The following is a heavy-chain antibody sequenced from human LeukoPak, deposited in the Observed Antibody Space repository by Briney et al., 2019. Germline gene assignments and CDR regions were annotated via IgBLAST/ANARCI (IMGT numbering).Heavy chain of an antibody. CDR1: GFTFSSYA. CDR3: AKGSGFTVYHGMDV. V-gene: IGHV3-23*01. CDR2: ISGGGGNT. J-gene: IGHJ6*02. Sequence: GGSLRLSCAASGFTFSSYAMNWVRQAPGKGLEWVSAISGGGGNTYYADSVKGRFTISRDNSKNTLYLQMNSLRAEDTAVYYCAKGSGFTVYHGMDVWGQGTTVIVSS. D-gene: IGHD3-9*01.